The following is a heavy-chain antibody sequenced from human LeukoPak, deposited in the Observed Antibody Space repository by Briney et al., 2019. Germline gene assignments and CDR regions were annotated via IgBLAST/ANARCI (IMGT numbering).Heavy chain of an antibody. Sequence: SETLSLTCTASGGSISSHYWSWIRQPPGKGLEWIGYVSDSGSTNYNPSLKGRVTVSVDTSKDQFSLKLTSVTAADTAVYYCARTGSSWPLYYYYYMDVWGKGTTVTVSS. J-gene: IGHJ6*03. D-gene: IGHD6-13*01. CDR3: ARTGSSWPLYYYYYMDV. CDR2: VSDSGST. V-gene: IGHV4-59*11. CDR1: GGSISSHY.